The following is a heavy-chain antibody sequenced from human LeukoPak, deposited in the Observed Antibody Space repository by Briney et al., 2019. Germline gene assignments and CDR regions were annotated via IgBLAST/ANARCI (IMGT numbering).Heavy chain of an antibody. CDR3: AKELLWFGELSRQFDY. Sequence: GGSLRLSCAASGFTFSSYSMNWVRQAPGKGLEWVSSIRGSGGSIYYPDAVKGRFTISRDNSKNTLYLQMNSLRAEDTAVYYCAKELLWFGELSRQFDYWGQGTLVTVSS. CDR1: GFTFSSYS. D-gene: IGHD3-10*01. CDR2: IRGSGGSI. V-gene: IGHV3-23*01. J-gene: IGHJ4*02.